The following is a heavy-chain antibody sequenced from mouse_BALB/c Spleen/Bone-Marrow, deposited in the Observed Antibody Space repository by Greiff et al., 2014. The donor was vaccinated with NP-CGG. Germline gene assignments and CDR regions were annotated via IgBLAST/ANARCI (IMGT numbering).Heavy chain of an antibody. Sequence: LQQLESLAEVVTPETSSKFSSHPPLHPFTNYLIEWIKQRHGQGLEWIGLINPGSGGINYNEKFKGKATLTADKSSSTAYMQLSSLTSDDSAVYFCARVLGRPFWGQGTLVTVSA. CDR1: LHPFTNYL. D-gene: IGHD4-1*01. CDR3: ARVLGRPF. J-gene: IGHJ3*01. CDR2: INPGSGGI. V-gene: IGHV1-54*01.